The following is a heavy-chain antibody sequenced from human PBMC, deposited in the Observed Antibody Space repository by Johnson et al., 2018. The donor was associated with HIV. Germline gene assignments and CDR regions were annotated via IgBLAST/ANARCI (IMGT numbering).Heavy chain of an antibody. CDR2: IYSGGST. CDR3: AKDLGSYQYLVDAFDI. CDR1: GFTFDDYG. Sequence: VQLVESGGGLIQPGGSLRLSCAASGFTFDDYGMSWVRQPPGKGLEWVSVIYSGGSTYYADSVKGRFTISRDNSKNTLYLQMNSLRTEDTAVYYCAKDLGSYQYLVDAFDIWGQGTMVTVSS. D-gene: IGHD1-26*01. V-gene: IGHV3-66*03. J-gene: IGHJ3*02.